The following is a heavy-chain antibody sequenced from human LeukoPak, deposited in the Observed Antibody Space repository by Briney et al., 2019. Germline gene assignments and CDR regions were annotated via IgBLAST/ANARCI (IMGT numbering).Heavy chain of an antibody. J-gene: IGHJ6*03. V-gene: IGHV3-30*02. D-gene: IGHD3-10*01. Sequence: GGSLRLSCAASGFTFSSYGMHWVRQAPGKGLEWVAFIRYDGSNKYYADSVKGRFTISRDNSKNTLYLQMNSLRAEDTAVYYCAKDLAGSTDYHYYYYMDVWGKGTTVTVSS. CDR3: AKDLAGSTDYHYYYYMDV. CDR2: IRYDGSNK. CDR1: GFTFSSYG.